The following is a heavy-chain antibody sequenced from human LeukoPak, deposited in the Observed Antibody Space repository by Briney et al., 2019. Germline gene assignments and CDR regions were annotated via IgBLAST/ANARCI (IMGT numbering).Heavy chain of an antibody. CDR3: ARDRSGYDVFDY. CDR1: GYAFTTYY. Sequence: ASVKVSCKASGYAFTTYYIHWVRQAPGQGLEWLGIINPSVGTSNYAQTFQGRVAMTRDTPTSTVYIELSSLRSEDTAVYYCARDRSGYDVFDYWGQGTPVTVSS. D-gene: IGHD3-3*01. V-gene: IGHV1-46*01. J-gene: IGHJ4*02. CDR2: INPSVGTS.